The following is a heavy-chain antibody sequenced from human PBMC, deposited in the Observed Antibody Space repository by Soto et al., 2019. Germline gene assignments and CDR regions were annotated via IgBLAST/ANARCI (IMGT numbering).Heavy chain of an antibody. Sequence: SETLSRTCAVYGGSFSGYYWSWIRQPPGKGLEWIGEINHSGSTNYNPSLKSRVTISVDTSKNQFSLKLSSVTAADTAVYYCARKDYYDILNGFDYWGQGSLVTVSS. CDR2: INHSGST. V-gene: IGHV4-34*01. J-gene: IGHJ4*02. CDR3: ARKDYYDILNGFDY. CDR1: GGSFSGYY. D-gene: IGHD3-9*01.